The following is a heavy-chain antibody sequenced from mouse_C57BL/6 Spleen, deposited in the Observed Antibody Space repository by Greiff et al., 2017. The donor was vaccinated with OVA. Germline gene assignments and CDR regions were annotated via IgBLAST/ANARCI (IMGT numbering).Heavy chain of an antibody. Sequence: EVKVEESGGGLVKPGGSLKLSCAASGFTFSDYGMHWVRQAPEKGLEWVAYISSGSSTIYYADTVKGRFTISRDNAKNTLFLQMTSLRSEDTAMYYCARRYDPYAMDYWGQGTSVTVSS. J-gene: IGHJ4*01. CDR2: ISSGSSTI. V-gene: IGHV5-17*01. CDR3: ARRYDPYAMDY. D-gene: IGHD2-3*01. CDR1: GFTFSDYG.